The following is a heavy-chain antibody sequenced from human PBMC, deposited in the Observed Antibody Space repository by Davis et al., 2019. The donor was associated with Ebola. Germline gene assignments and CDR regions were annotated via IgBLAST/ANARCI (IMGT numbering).Heavy chain of an antibody. D-gene: IGHD3-10*01. V-gene: IGHV4-39*01. CDR2: IYYSGST. CDR3: ARLGFGEEDDY. Sequence: MPSETLSLTCTVSGGSISSSSYYWGWIRQPPGKGLEWIGSIYYSGSTYYNPSLKSRVTISVDTSKNQFSLKLSSVTAADTAVYYCARLGFGEEDDYWGQGTLVTVSS. J-gene: IGHJ4*02. CDR1: GGSISSSSYY.